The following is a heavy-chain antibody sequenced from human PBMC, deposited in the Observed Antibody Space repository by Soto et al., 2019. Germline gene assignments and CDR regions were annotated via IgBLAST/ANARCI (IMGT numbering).Heavy chain of an antibody. CDR1: GFRFSSSW. Sequence: VGSLRLSCAGSGFRFSSSWMSWIRQAPGKGLEWVAHINQGGSQKYYVDSAKGRFTISRDNAKTSLYLQMNNLRAEDTATYYCASWADAADEDYFHHWGQGTLVTVSS. CDR3: ASWADAADEDYFHH. V-gene: IGHV3-7*03. D-gene: IGHD3-16*01. J-gene: IGHJ1*01. CDR2: INQGGSQK.